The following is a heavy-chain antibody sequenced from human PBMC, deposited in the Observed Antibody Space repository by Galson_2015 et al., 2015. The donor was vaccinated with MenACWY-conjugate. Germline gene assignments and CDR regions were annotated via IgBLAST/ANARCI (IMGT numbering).Heavy chain of an antibody. Sequence: SLRLSCAASGFVFSDYCMHWVRQAPGKGLECVSRICAGGISIMYGDSVRGRFTISRDDAENTLYLQMDGLRADDTAVYFCVRGSIGLGGMDIWGQGTTVTVSS. V-gene: IGHV3-74*03. CDR3: VRGSIGLGGMDI. CDR2: ICAGGISI. J-gene: IGHJ6*02. D-gene: IGHD1-26*01. CDR1: GFVFSDYC.